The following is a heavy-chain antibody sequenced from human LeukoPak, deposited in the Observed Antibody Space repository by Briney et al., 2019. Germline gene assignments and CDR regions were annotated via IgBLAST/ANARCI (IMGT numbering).Heavy chain of an antibody. CDR3: ARGGYSSSWDFGY. J-gene: IGHJ4*02. V-gene: IGHV3-48*01. CDR1: GFTFSSYS. D-gene: IGHD6-13*01. Sequence: GGSLRLSCAASGFTFSSYSMNWVRQAPGKGLEWVSYISSSSSTIYYADSVKGRFTISRDNSKNTLYLQMNSLRAEDTAVYYCARGGYSSSWDFGYWGQGTLVTVSS. CDR2: ISSSSSTI.